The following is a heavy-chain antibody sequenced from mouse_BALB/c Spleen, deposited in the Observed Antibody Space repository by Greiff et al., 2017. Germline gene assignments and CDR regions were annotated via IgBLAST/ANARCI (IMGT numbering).Heavy chain of an antibody. CDR3: ARSYYRYDGWYFDV. D-gene: IGHD2-14*01. Sequence: EVKLVESGPELVKPGASVKISCKASGYSFTGYFMNWVMQSHGKSLEWIGRINPYNGDTFYNQKFKGKATLTVDKSSSTAHMELRSLASEDSAVYYCARSYYRYDGWYFDVWGAGTTVTVSS. CDR1: GYSFTGYF. CDR2: INPYNGDT. V-gene: IGHV1-20*02. J-gene: IGHJ1*01.